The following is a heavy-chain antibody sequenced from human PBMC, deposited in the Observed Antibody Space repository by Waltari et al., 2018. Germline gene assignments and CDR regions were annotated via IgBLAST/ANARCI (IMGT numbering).Heavy chain of an antibody. Sequence: QVQLQESGPGLVKPSQTLSLTCTVSGGSISSGSYYWSWIRQPAGKGLEWIGYIYTSGSTNYNPSLKSRVTISVDTSKNQFSLKLSSVTAADTAVYYCARGRNQDGYNDYWGQGTLVTVSS. CDR3: ARGRNQDGYNDY. CDR2: IYTSGST. D-gene: IGHD5-12*01. J-gene: IGHJ4*02. CDR1: GGSISSGSYY. V-gene: IGHV4-61*09.